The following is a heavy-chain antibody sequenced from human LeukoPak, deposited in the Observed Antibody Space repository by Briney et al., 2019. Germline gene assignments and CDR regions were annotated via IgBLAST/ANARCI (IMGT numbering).Heavy chain of an antibody. Sequence: SETLSLTCTVSGGSISGYYWSWIRQPPGXXXXXXXXIYYSGSTNYNPSLKSRVTISVDTSKNQFSLKLSSVTAADTAVYYCARGCSAGTPHNWFDPWGQGTLVTVSS. CDR3: ARGCSAGTPHNWFDP. J-gene: IGHJ5*02. CDR2: IYYSGST. CDR1: GGSISGYY. V-gene: IGHV4-59*01. D-gene: IGHD6-13*01.